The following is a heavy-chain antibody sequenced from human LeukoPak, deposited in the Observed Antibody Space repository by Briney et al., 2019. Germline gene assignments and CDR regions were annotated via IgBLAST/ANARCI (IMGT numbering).Heavy chain of an antibody. J-gene: IGHJ4*02. V-gene: IGHV4-34*01. CDR3: ARLYSSSWYEDY. Sequence: PSETLSLTCAVYGGSFSGYYWSWIRQPPGKGLEWIGEINHSGSTNYNPSLKSRVTISVDTSKNQFSLKLSSVTAADTAVYYCARLYSSSWYEDYWGQGTLVTVSS. CDR2: INHSGST. CDR1: GGSFSGYY. D-gene: IGHD6-13*01.